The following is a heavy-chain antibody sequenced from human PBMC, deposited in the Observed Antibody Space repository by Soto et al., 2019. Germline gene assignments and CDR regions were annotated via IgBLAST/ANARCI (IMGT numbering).Heavy chain of an antibody. J-gene: IGHJ5*01. CDR3: ARGRYCSGISCYVFGS. CDR1: XGSISSSNW. CDR2: IYHSGST. D-gene: IGHD2-15*01. V-gene: IGHV4-4*02. Sequence: SETLSLTCAVSXGSISSSNWWSWVRQPPGKGLEWIGEIYHSGSTNYNPSLKSRVTIFGDTSKNQVSLQVRSVTSADTAVYYCARGRYCSGISCYVFGSWGQGALVTVSS.